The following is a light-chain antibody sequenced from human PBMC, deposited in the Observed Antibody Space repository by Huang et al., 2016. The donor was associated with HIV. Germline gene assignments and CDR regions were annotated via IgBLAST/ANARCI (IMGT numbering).Light chain of an antibody. CDR2: AAS. Sequence: DIQMTQSPSSLSASVGDRVTITCRASQSISSYLNWYQQKPGNAPKLLIYAASSLQSGVPSRFSGRGSGTDFTLTISSLQPEDFATYYCQQSYSTPPWTFGQGTKVEIK. V-gene: IGKV1-39*01. CDR3: QQSYSTPPWT. J-gene: IGKJ1*01. CDR1: QSISSY.